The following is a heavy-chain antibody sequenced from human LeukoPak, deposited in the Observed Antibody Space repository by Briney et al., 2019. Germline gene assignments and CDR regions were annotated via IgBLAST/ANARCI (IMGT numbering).Heavy chain of an antibody. V-gene: IGHV4-38-2*01. CDR1: GYSISSGYY. J-gene: IGHJ4*02. CDR2: IYHSGST. D-gene: IGHD6-19*01. Sequence: PSETLSLTCAVSGYSISSGYYWGWIRQPPGKGLEWIGSIYHSGSTYYNPSLKSRVTISVDTSKNQFSLKLSSVTAADTAVYYCARVMYSSGWYIFDYWSQGTLVTVSS. CDR3: ARVMYSSGWYIFDY.